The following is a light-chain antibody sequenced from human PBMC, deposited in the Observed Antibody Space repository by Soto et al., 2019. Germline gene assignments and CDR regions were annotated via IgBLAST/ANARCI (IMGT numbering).Light chain of an antibody. CDR3: QQSYSTPWT. CDR2: PAS. J-gene: IGKJ1*01. V-gene: IGKV1-39*01. CDR1: QSISSY. Sequence: DIQMTQSPSSLSASVGDRVTITCRASQSISSYLNWYQQKPGKAPQLLIYPASSLQSGVPSRFSGSGSGTDFTLTISSLQPEDFATYYCQQSYSTPWTFGQGTKVEIK.